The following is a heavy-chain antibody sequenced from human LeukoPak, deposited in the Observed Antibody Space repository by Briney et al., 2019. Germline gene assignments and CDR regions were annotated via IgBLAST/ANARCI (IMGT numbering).Heavy chain of an antibody. CDR3: ASSNPDVGGPLDY. CDR1: GYTFTGYY. CDR2: INPNSGGT. Sequence: ASVKVSCKASGYTFTGYYMHWVRQAPGQGLEWMGWINPNSGGTNYAQKFQGRVTMTRDTSISTAYMELSRLRSDDTAVYYCASSNPDVGGPLDYWGQGTLVTVSS. D-gene: IGHD3-16*01. V-gene: IGHV1-2*02. J-gene: IGHJ4*02.